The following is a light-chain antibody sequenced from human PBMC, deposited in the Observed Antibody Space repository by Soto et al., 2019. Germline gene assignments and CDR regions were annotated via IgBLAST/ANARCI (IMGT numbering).Light chain of an antibody. CDR1: SSDVGGYDY. V-gene: IGLV2-8*01. Sequence: QSVLTQPPSASGSPGQSVTISCAGTSSDVGGYDYVSWYQQHPGEAPKLIIYEVSKRPSGVPDRFSGSKSGNTASLTVSGLQAEDEADYYCSSYAGSNNYVFGTGTKLT. CDR2: EVS. J-gene: IGLJ1*01. CDR3: SSYAGSNNYV.